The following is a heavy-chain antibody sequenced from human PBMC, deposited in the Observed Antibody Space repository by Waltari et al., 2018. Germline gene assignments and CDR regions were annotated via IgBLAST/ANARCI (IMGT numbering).Heavy chain of an antibody. J-gene: IGHJ4*02. CDR1: GFTFSCYN. Sequence: DVQLVVSGGGLVKPGGSLRLSCAASGFTFSCYNMNWGRQAPGKGLEWVTSISRSSNYIYYADSVKGPFTISRDNAKTSLYLQMNSLGVEDTAVYYCAGPLYGDYPPFDQWGQGTLVSVSS. D-gene: IGHD4-17*01. CDR3: AGPLYGDYPPFDQ. V-gene: IGHV3-21*06. CDR2: ISRSSNYI.